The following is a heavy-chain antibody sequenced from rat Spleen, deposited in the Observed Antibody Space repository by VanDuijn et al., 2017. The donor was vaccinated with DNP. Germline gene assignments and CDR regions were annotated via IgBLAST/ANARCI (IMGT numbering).Heavy chain of an antibody. D-gene: IGHD4-1*01. CDR2: IWFDGDT. CDR3: GRDGSTGAMDA. CDR1: GFSLTSFS. J-gene: IGHJ4*01. V-gene: IGHV2-63*01. Sequence: QVQLKESGPGLVQPSETLSLTCTVSGFSLTSFSVTWVRPPSGKGPEWMGKIWFDGDTALNSALKSRLSITRDTSTNQVFLKMNSLQTDDTGTYYCGRDGSTGAMDAWGQGTSVTVSS.